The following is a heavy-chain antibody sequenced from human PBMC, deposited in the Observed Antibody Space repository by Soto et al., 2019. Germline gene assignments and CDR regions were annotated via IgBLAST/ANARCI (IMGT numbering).Heavy chain of an antibody. V-gene: IGHV3-23*01. CDR1: GFTFDIYA. D-gene: IGHD5-12*01. CDR3: AKHSGYDHYYDMDV. Sequence: GGSLRLSCAASGFTFDIYAMSWVRQAPGKGLEWVSTIIGSGGTPYYADSVKGRFTISRDNSKNTLYVQMYSVRADDTAEYYCAKHSGYDHYYDMDVWGQGTTDTVSS. CDR2: IIGSGGTP. J-gene: IGHJ6*02.